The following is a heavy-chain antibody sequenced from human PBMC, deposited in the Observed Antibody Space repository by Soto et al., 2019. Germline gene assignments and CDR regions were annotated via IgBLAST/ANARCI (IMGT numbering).Heavy chain of an antibody. CDR1: GFTFSNAW. D-gene: IGHD3-3*01. CDR3: TTDTYYDFWSGQYNKYYYYGMDV. CDR2: IKSKTDGGTT. V-gene: IGHV3-15*01. Sequence: EVQLVESGGGLVKPGGSLRLSCAASGFTFSNAWMSWVRQAPGKGLEWVGRIKSKTDGGTTDYAAPVKGRFTISRDDSKNTLYLQMNSLKTEDTAVYYCTTDTYYDFWSGQYNKYYYYGMDVWGQGTTVTVSS. J-gene: IGHJ6*02.